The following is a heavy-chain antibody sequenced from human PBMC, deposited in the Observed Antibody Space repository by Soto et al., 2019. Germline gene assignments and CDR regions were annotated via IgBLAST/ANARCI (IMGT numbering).Heavy chain of an antibody. CDR2: ISDSGITT. CDR1: GFTFSDYA. CDR3: AKGARRSGIVGQWVA. J-gene: IGHJ5*02. D-gene: IGHD1-26*01. Sequence: EVPLMESGGGLIQPGGSLRLSCAASGFTFSDYAMAWVRQVPGKGLEWVSGISDSGITTKYAASVKGRFTISRDNSKNTLFLQMTSLKAADTAVYYCAKGARRSGIVGQWVAWGQGALVTVSS. V-gene: IGHV3-23*01.